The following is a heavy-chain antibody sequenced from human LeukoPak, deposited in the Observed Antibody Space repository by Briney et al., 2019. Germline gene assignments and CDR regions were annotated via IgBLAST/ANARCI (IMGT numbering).Heavy chain of an antibody. CDR3: ARDPLEWLSYYFDY. J-gene: IGHJ4*02. CDR1: GGSISSYY. Sequence: TSETLSLTCTVSGGSISSYYWSWIRQPAGKGLEWIGRIYTSGSTNYNPSLKSRVTMSADTSKNQFSLKLSSVTAADTAVYYCARDPLEWLSYYFDYWGQGTLVTVSS. D-gene: IGHD3-3*01. CDR2: IYTSGST. V-gene: IGHV4-4*07.